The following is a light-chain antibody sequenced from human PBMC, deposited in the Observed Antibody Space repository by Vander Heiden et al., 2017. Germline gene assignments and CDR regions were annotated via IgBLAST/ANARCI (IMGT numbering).Light chain of an antibody. CDR2: GAS. CDR3: QHYGCSSGFT. Sequence: EIVLTQSPGTLSLSPGERATLSCRASQSVSSSYLAWYQQKPVQAPRLLIYGASSRATGIPDRFRGSGSGTDFTLTISRLEPEDFAVYYCQHYGCSSGFTFGHGTKVDIK. CDR1: QSVSSSY. J-gene: IGKJ3*01. V-gene: IGKV3-20*01.